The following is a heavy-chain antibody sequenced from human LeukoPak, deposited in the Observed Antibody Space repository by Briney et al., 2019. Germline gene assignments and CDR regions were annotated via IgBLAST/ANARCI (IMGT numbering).Heavy chain of an antibody. CDR2: INHSGST. CDR3: ARGRYCSGGSCYSYFDY. J-gene: IGHJ4*02. CDR1: GGSISSYY. V-gene: IGHV4-34*01. D-gene: IGHD2-15*01. Sequence: PSETLSLTCTVSGGSISSYYWSWIRQPPGKGPEWIGEINHSGSTNYNPSHKSRVTISVDTSKNQFSLKLSSVTAADTAVYYCARGRYCSGGSCYSYFDYWGQGTLVTVSS.